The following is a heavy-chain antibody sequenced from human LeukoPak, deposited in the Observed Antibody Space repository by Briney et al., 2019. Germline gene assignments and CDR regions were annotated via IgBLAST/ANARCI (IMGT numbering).Heavy chain of an antibody. Sequence: GGSLRLSCTTSGFAFSNYAMNWVRQAPGKGPEWVSGISGFNTYYADSVKGRFTIFRDNSKNVLYLQTDRLRAEDTAVYSCAKDVCTSPRCLLYFDSWGQGTLVTVS. CDR2: ISGFNT. V-gene: IGHV3-23*01. CDR1: GFAFSNYA. J-gene: IGHJ4*02. D-gene: IGHD2-8*01. CDR3: AKDVCTSPRCLLYFDS.